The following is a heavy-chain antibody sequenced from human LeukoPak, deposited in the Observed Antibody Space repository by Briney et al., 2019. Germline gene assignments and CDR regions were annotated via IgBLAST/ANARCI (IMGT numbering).Heavy chain of an antibody. D-gene: IGHD2-21*02. Sequence: PSETLSLTCTVSGGSISSYYWSWIRQPPGKGLEWIGYIYCSGSTNYNPSLKSRVTISVDTSKNQFSLKLSSVTAADTAVYYCARRYCGGDCPIDYWGQGTLVTVSS. J-gene: IGHJ4*02. CDR1: GGSISSYY. CDR3: ARRYCGGDCPIDY. V-gene: IGHV4-59*08. CDR2: IYCSGST.